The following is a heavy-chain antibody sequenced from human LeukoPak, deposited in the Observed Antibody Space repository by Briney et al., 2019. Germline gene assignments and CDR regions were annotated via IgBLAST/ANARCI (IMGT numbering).Heavy chain of an antibody. CDR2: ISSSGSTI. D-gene: IGHD6-19*01. CDR3: ARLAVAGPPHFDY. Sequence: GGSLRLSCAASGFTVSSNYMSWVRQAPGKGLEWVSYISSSGSTIYYADSVKGRFTFSRDNAKNSLYLQMNSLRAEDTAVYYCARLAVAGPPHFDYWGQGTLVTVSS. J-gene: IGHJ4*02. V-gene: IGHV3-11*04. CDR1: GFTVSSNY.